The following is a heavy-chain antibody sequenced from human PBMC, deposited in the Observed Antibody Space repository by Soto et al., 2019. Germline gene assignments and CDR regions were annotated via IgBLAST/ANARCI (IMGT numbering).Heavy chain of an antibody. CDR1: GFTFSSYA. D-gene: IGHD3-16*01. Sequence: GGSLRLSCAASGFTFSSYAMTWVRQAPGKGLEWVSAISRSGDSTYYADSVKGRFTISRDNSKNTLDLQMNSLRAEDTAVYYCAKGAFAGYYYYGMDVWGQGTTVTVSS. CDR3: AKGAFAGYYYYGMDV. J-gene: IGHJ6*02. CDR2: ISRSGDST. V-gene: IGHV3-23*01.